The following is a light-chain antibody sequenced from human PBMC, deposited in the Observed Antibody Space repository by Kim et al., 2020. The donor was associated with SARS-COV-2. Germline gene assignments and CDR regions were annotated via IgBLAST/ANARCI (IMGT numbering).Light chain of an antibody. V-gene: IGLV3-1*01. J-gene: IGLJ3*02. Sequence: SVSPGQTASITCSGDKLGDKYACWYQQTPGQSPVLVIYQDSKRPSGIPERFSGSHSGNTATLTISGTQAMDEADYYCQAWDSSFWVFGGGTQLTVL. CDR2: QDS. CDR3: QAWDSSFWV. CDR1: KLGDKY.